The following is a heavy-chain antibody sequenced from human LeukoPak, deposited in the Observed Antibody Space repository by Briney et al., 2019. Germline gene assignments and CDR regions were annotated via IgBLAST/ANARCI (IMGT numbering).Heavy chain of an antibody. CDR2: ISWSSGSI. V-gene: IGHV3-9*03. D-gene: IGHD2-8*01. CDR3: AKGDCTNGVCYLDY. J-gene: IGHJ4*02. Sequence: PGRSLRLSCAASGFTFDDYAMHWVRQAPGKGLEWVSGISWSSGSIGYADSVKGRFTISRDNAKNSLYLQMNSLRAEDMALYYCAKGDCTNGVCYLDYWGQGTLVTVSS. CDR1: GFTFDDYA.